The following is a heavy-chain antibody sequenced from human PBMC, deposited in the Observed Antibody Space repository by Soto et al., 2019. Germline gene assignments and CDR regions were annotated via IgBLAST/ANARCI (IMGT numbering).Heavy chain of an antibody. Sequence: SETLSPTCTDSGSAISSYYWSLIRQPPGKGLEWIGYIYYSGSTNYNPSLKSRVTISVDTSKNQFSLKLSSVTAADTAVYYCARVVRGYSYGEDYWGQGTLVTVS. CDR2: IYYSGST. V-gene: IGHV4-59*01. J-gene: IGHJ4*02. D-gene: IGHD5-18*01. CDR1: GSAISSYY. CDR3: ARVVRGYSYGEDY.